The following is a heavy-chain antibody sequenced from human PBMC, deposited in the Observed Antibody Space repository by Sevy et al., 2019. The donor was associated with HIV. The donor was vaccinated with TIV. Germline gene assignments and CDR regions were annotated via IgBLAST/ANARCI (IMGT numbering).Heavy chain of an antibody. CDR3: AREGGYTSAWSPGNY. V-gene: IGHV3-30*04. D-gene: IGHD6-19*01. CDR1: GFTFNTHA. J-gene: IGHJ4*02. Sequence: GGSLRLSCAPSGFTFNTHAMHWVRQAPGKGLEWVALISYDGIIKYYADSVKGRLTISRDNSKNTLSLQMNSLRIEDTAVYYCAREGGYTSAWSPGNYWGQGTLVTVSS. CDR2: ISYDGIIK.